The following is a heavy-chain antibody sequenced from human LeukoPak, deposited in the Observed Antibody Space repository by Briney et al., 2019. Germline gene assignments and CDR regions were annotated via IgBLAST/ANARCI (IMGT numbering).Heavy chain of an antibody. CDR2: ISGSGGST. CDR1: GFTFSSYA. D-gene: IGHD3-22*01. CDR3: AKGGSDYYDSSGYYGGFL. V-gene: IGHV3-23*01. J-gene: IGHJ4*02. Sequence: GGSLRLSCAASGFTFSSYAMSWVRQAPGKGLEGVSAISGSGGSTYYADSVKGRFTISRDNSKNTLYLQMNSLRAEDPAVYYCAKGGSDYYDSSGYYGGFLWGQGTLVTVSS.